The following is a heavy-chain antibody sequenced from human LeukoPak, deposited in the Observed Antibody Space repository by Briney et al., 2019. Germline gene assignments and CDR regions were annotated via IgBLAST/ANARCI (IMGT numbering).Heavy chain of an antibody. CDR3: ATMGGSYYYFYMDV. CDR1: GYTFTSYY. Sequence: ASVKVSCKASGYTFTSYYMHWVRQAPGQGLEWMGWISTHNGNTNYAQKLQGRVTMTTDTSTSTAYMELRSLRSDDTAVYYCATMGGSYYYFYMDVWGKGTTVTVSS. V-gene: IGHV1-18*04. CDR2: ISTHNGNT. J-gene: IGHJ6*03. D-gene: IGHD1-26*01.